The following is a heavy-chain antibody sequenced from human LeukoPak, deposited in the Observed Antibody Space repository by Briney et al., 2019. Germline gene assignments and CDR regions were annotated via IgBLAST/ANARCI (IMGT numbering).Heavy chain of an antibody. CDR3: ARGRRGTMIVVATPIYYYYYMDV. J-gene: IGHJ6*03. Sequence: GASVKVSCKASGYTFTSYDINWVRQATGQGLEWMGWMNPNSGNTGYAQKFQGRVTMTRNTSISTAYMELSSLRSEDTAEYYCARGRRGTMIVVATPIYYYYYMDVWGKGTTVTVSS. V-gene: IGHV1-8*01. D-gene: IGHD3-22*01. CDR2: MNPNSGNT. CDR1: GYTFTSYD.